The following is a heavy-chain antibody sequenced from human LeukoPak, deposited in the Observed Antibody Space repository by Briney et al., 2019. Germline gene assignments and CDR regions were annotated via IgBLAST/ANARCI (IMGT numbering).Heavy chain of an antibody. Sequence: GGSLRLSCAASGFTFSSYAMSWVRQAPGKGLEWVSAISGSGGSTYYADSVKGRFTISRDNSKNTLYLQMNSLGAEDTAVYYCAKKGFGELVIDYWGQGTLVTVSS. J-gene: IGHJ4*02. CDR3: AKKGFGELVIDY. D-gene: IGHD3-10*01. V-gene: IGHV3-23*01. CDR2: ISGSGGST. CDR1: GFTFSSYA.